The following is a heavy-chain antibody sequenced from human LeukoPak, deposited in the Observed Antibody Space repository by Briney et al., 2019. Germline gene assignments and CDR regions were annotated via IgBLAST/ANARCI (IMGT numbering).Heavy chain of an antibody. D-gene: IGHD6-19*01. J-gene: IGHJ4*02. CDR3: ASGPTVAVVY. CDR2: ISSSGSTI. V-gene: IGHV3-48*03. Sequence: GGSLRLSCAASGFTFSSYEMNWVRQAPGKGLEWVSYISSSGSTIYYADSMKGRFTISRDNAKNSLYLQMNSLRAEDTAVYYCASGPTVAVVYWGQGTLVTVSS. CDR1: GFTFSSYE.